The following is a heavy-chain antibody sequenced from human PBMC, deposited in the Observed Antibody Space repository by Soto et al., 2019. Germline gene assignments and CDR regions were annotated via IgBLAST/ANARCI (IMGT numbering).Heavy chain of an antibody. CDR2: IYPGDSET. D-gene: IGHD3-10*01. Sequence: EMQLVQSGAEVKKPGESLKISCKGSGYSFSRYWIGWVRQMPGKGLEYMGIIYPGDSETRYSPSFQGQAIISVDKSTSTAYLQWSSLKASDTAIYYCATQKGPYGSYYYSMDVWGKGTTVIVSS. CDR3: ATQKGPYGSYYYSMDV. J-gene: IGHJ6*03. CDR1: GYSFSRYW. V-gene: IGHV5-51*03.